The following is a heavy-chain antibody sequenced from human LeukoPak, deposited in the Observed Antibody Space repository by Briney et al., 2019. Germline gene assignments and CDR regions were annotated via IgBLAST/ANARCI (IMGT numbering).Heavy chain of an antibody. V-gene: IGHV3-30*18. CDR2: ISYDGSSK. CDR1: GFTFSSHG. CDR3: AKDRESYCSSGYCHSPGFDL. D-gene: IGHD2-2*01. J-gene: IGHJ3*01. Sequence: AGGSLRLSCAASGFTFSSHGMHWVRQAPGKGLEWATTISYDGSSKYYADSVKGRFTISRDNSENTLYLQMNSLRAEDTAVYFCAKDRESYCSSGYCHSPGFDLWGQGTMVTVSS.